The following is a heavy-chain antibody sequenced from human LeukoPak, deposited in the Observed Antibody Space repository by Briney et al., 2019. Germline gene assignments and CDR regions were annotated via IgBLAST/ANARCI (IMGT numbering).Heavy chain of an antibody. Sequence: GGSLRLSCAAAGFTFNSNSMNWVRQAAGKGLEWVSAITRSGGSTFYADSVKGRFTTSRDNSKNTLYLQMNSLRAEDTALYYCARLGSGTYETDCWGQGTLVAVSS. D-gene: IGHD1-26*01. J-gene: IGHJ4*02. CDR3: ARLGSGTYETDC. CDR1: GFTFNSNS. V-gene: IGHV3-23*01. CDR2: ITRSGGST.